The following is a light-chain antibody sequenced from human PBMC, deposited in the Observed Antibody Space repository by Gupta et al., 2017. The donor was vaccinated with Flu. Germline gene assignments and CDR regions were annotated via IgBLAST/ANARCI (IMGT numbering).Light chain of an antibody. CDR1: QTVIHN. CDR2: GAS. V-gene: IGKV3-15*01. J-gene: IGKJ2*01. CDR3: QQHNNWPPVT. Sequence: DIVLTQSPAPLSVSPGERATLSCRASQTVIHNLAWYQQKPGQAPRLLFSGASTRAAGVPARFTARGSGTEFTLTISSLQSEDFAVYYCQQHNNWPPVTFGQGTKLEIK.